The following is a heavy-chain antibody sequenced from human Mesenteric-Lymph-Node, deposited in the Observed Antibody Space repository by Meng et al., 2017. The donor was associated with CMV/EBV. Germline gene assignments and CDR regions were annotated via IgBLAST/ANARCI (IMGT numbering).Heavy chain of an antibody. CDR1: GYTFSSYA. CDR3: AGGIAAAGSRWFDP. D-gene: IGHD6-13*01. CDR2: IIPILGIA. Sequence: QVQLVQSGAEVKKPGASVKVSCKASGYTFSSYAMHWVRQAPGQGLEWMGRIIPILGIANYAQKFQGRVTITADKSTSTAYMELSSLRSEDTAVYYCAGGIAAAGSRWFDPWGQGTLVTVSS. J-gene: IGHJ5*02. V-gene: IGHV1-69*04.